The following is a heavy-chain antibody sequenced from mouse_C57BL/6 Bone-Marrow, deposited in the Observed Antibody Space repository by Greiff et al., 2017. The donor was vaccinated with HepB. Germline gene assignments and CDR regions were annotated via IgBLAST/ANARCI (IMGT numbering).Heavy chain of an antibody. V-gene: IGHV5-12*01. Sequence: EVKVEESGGGLVQPGGSLKLSCAASGFTFSDYYMYWVRQTPEKRLEWVAYISNGGGSTYYPDTVKGRFTISRDNAKNTLYLQMSRLKSEDTAMYYCARPTTVVGKYYAMDYWGQGTSVTVSS. CDR1: GFTFSDYY. CDR2: ISNGGGST. J-gene: IGHJ4*01. CDR3: ARPTTVVGKYYAMDY. D-gene: IGHD1-1*01.